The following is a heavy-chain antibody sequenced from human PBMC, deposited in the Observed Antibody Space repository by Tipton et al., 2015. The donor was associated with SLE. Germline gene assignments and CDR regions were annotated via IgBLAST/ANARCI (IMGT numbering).Heavy chain of an antibody. J-gene: IGHJ3*02. V-gene: IGHV4-59*08. CDR3: ARAEGSWDAFDI. CDR1: GGSISSYY. Sequence: LRLSCTVSGGSISSYYWSWIRQPPGRGLEWIWYIYYSGSTNYNPSLKSRVTISVDTSKNQFSLRLSSVTAADTAVYYCARAEGSWDAFDIWGQGTMVTVSS. D-gene: IGHD2-15*01. CDR2: IYYSGST.